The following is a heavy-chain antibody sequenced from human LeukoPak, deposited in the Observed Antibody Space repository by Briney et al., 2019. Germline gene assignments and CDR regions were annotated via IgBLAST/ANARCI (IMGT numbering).Heavy chain of an antibody. D-gene: IGHD6-19*01. J-gene: IGHJ4*02. CDR2: ISGSGSNK. V-gene: IGHV3-11*04. Sequence: PGGSLRLSCAASGFTFSDYFMTWIRQAPGKGLEWVSYISGSGSNKYYADSVKGRFTISRDNAKSSPYLQMNSLRVEDTAVYYCATSQSSVAGIVGDWGQGTLVTVSS. CDR3: ATSQSSVAGIVGD. CDR1: GFTFSDYF.